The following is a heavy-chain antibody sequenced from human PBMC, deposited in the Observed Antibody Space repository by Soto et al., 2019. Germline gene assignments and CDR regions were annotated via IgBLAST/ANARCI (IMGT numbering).Heavy chain of an antibody. CDR1: GVNLSYNA. CDR2: ISGSGKKT. Sequence: GGSLRLSCVPSGVNLSYNAMSWVRQAPGKGLQWVSTISGSGKKTYYADSVKGRFTISSDLSKNTLYLQMDSLRADETAVEYCARLPGGTSHRPDYWGQGTMVTVSS. CDR3: ARLPGGTSHRPDY. D-gene: IGHD2-21*02. V-gene: IGHV3-23*01. J-gene: IGHJ4*02.